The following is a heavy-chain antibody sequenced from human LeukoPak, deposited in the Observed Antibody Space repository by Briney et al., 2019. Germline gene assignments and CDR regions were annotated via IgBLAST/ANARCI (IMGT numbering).Heavy chain of an antibody. J-gene: IGHJ4*02. CDR1: GYTFTSYG. Sequence: ASVTVSCKASGYTFTSYGISWVRQAPGQGLEWMGLVSAYNGDTNYAQKLQGRVTMTTDTSTSTAYMELRSLRSDDTAVYYCARVSPKIHMVRGVEADYWGQGTLVTISS. CDR3: ARVSPKIHMVRGVEADY. CDR2: VSAYNGDT. V-gene: IGHV1-18*01. D-gene: IGHD3-10*01.